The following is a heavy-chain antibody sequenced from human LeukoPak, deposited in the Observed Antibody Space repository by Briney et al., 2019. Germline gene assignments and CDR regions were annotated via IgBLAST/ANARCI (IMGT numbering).Heavy chain of an antibody. V-gene: IGHV4-34*01. D-gene: IGHD3-10*01. J-gene: IGHJ6*04. Sequence: PSETLSLTCAVYGGSFSGYYWGWIRQPPGKGLEWIGEISHSGSTNYNPSLKSRVTISVDTSKNQFSLKLSSVTAADTAVYYCARGRGYYGSGMLYGMDVWGKGTTVTVSS. CDR2: ISHSGST. CDR3: ARGRGYYGSGMLYGMDV. CDR1: GGSFSGYY.